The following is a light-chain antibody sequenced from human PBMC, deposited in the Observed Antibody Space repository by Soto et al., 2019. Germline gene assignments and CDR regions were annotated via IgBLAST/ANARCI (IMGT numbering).Light chain of an antibody. CDR3: QQLNSYPLT. J-gene: IGKJ4*01. V-gene: IGKV1-39*01. CDR1: QTIMTY. Sequence: IHRTLSPSSLSASIRDEVSITCRASQTIMTYLNWYQLKPGKPPRLLIYAASSLQSGVPSRFSGSGSGTDFTLTISSLQPEDFATYYCQQLNSYPLTFGGGTKV. CDR2: AAS.